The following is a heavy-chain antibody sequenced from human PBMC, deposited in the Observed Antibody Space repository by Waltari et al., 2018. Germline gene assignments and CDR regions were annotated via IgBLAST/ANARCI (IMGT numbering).Heavy chain of an antibody. Sequence: EVQLVQSGPEVKKSGESLRISCQVSGYSFISYWIAWVRQMPGKGLEYMGIIWPDDSDTRSSPSFQGQVIISVDNSIGTAYLQLNTLKASDTAMYYCARPRRGRDAFDVWGPGTMVTVS. CDR3: ARPRRGRDAFDV. J-gene: IGHJ3*01. CDR2: IWPDDSDT. D-gene: IGHD3-10*01. V-gene: IGHV5-51*03. CDR1: GYSFISYW.